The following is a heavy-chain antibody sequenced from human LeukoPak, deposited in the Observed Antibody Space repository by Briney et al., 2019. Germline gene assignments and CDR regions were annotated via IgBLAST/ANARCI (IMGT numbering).Heavy chain of an antibody. Sequence: ASVKVSCKASGYTFTSYGISWVRQAPGQGLEWMGWISAYNGNTNYAQKLQGRVTMTTDTSTSTAYMELRGLRSDDTAVYYSARDPLDGDYGPSFDYWGQGTLVTVSS. CDR3: ARDPLDGDYGPSFDY. V-gene: IGHV1-18*01. CDR2: ISAYNGNT. CDR1: GYTFTSYG. D-gene: IGHD4-17*01. J-gene: IGHJ4*02.